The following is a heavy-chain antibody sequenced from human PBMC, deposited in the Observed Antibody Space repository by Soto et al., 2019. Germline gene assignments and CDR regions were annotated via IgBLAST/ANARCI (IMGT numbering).Heavy chain of an antibody. V-gene: IGHV3-30-3*01. J-gene: IGHJ4*02. Sequence: QVPLVESGGGVVQPGRSLRLSCAASGFTFSNYAMHWVRQAPGKGLEWVAVISYDGSNKYYADSVKGRFTVSRDNSKITLYLQMNSLRAEDTAVYYCASPRLSSDGTTPIDYWGQGTLVTVSS. CDR2: ISYDGSNK. CDR3: ASPRLSSDGTTPIDY. D-gene: IGHD1-1*01. CDR1: GFTFSNYA.